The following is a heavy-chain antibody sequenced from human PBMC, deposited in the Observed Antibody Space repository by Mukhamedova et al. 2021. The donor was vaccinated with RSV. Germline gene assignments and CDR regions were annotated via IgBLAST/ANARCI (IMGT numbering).Heavy chain of an antibody. CDR3: ARGYKDTAIRYYYYYGMDV. Sequence: GGGLEWIGEINHSGSTNYNPSLKSRVTISVDTSKNQFSLKLSSVTAADTAVYYCARGYKDTAIRYYYYYGMDVWGQGTTVTVSS. CDR2: INHSGST. J-gene: IGHJ6*02. V-gene: IGHV4-34*01. D-gene: IGHD5-18*01.